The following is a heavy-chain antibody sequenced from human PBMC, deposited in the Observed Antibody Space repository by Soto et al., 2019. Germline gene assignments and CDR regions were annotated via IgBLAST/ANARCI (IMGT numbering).Heavy chain of an antibody. V-gene: IGHV3-30-3*01. D-gene: IGHD2-2*01. CDR3: ARDRISTYYYYGMGL. J-gene: IGHJ6*02. Sequence: GGSLRLSCAASGFSFSRHGMHWVRQAPGKGLEWVAVISYDGSNQDYADSVKGRFSISRDNSKNTVYLQMNSLRVEDSAVYYCARDRISTYYYYGMGLWGQGTTVTVSS. CDR2: ISYDGSNQ. CDR1: GFSFSRHG.